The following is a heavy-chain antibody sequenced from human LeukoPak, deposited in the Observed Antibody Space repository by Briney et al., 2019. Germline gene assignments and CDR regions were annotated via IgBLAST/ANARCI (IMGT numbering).Heavy chain of an antibody. CDR1: GGTFSSYA. CDR2: IIPIFGTA. J-gene: IGHJ5*02. Sequence: SVKVSCKASGGTFSSYAISWVRQAPGQGLEWMGGIIPIFGTANYAQKFQGRVTITTDESTSTAYMELSSLRYEDTAVYYCARDNYAGANWFDPWGQGTLVTVSS. CDR3: ARDNYAGANWFDP. V-gene: IGHV1-69*05. D-gene: IGHD1-7*01.